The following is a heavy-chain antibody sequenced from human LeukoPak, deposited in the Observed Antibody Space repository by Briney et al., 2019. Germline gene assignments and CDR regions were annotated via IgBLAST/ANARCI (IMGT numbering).Heavy chain of an antibody. V-gene: IGHV1-18*01. D-gene: IGHD5-12*01. J-gene: IGHJ4*02. CDR1: GYTFTSYG. CDR3: ARVLASVDIVATIPYDY. Sequence: ASVKVSCKASGYTFTSYGISWVRQATGQGLEWMGWISAYNGNTNYAQKLQGRVTMTTDTSTSTAYMELRSLRSDDTAVYYCARVLASVDIVATIPYDYWGQGTLVTVSS. CDR2: ISAYNGNT.